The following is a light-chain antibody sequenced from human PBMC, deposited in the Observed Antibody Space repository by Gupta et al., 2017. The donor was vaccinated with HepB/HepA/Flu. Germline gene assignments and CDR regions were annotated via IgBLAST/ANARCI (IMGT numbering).Light chain of an antibody. V-gene: IGLV2-11*01. Sequence: QSALTQPRSVSGSPGQSVTISCTGTSSDVGGYNYVSWYQQHPGKAPKLMIYDVSKRPSGVPDRFSGSKSGNTASLTSSGLQAEDEADYYCCSYAGNLVVFGGGTKLTVL. CDR3: CSYAGNLVV. CDR2: DVS. CDR1: SSDVGGYNY. J-gene: IGLJ2*01.